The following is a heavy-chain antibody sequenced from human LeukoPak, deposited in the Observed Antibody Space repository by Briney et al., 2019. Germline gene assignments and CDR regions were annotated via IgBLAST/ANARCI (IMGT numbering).Heavy chain of an antibody. J-gene: IGHJ4*02. CDR3: AKQGFGC. CDR1: GFTLSSYA. Sequence: GSLRLSCTASGFTLSSYAMSWVRQAPGEGLEWVSTSSGSADNTNYAEAVKGRFTISRDNSKNTMYLQMNSLRAEDTAVYYCAKQGFGCWGQGTLVTVSS. V-gene: IGHV3-23*01. CDR2: SSGSADNT.